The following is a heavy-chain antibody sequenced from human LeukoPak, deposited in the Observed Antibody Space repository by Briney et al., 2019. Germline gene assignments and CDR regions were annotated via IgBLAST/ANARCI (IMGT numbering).Heavy chain of an antibody. Sequence: PSETLSLTCAVSGGPFSGYFWSWMRQPPGKGLEWIGEIHNSGTTNYNPSLKSRVTISVDTSKNQFSLKLSSVTAADTAVYYCARGIPGTGYSSRGYYYGTDVWGQGTTVSVSS. J-gene: IGHJ6*02. V-gene: IGHV4-34*01. CDR2: IHNSGTT. D-gene: IGHD6-13*01. CDR3: ARGIPGTGYSSRGYYYGTDV. CDR1: GGPFSGYF.